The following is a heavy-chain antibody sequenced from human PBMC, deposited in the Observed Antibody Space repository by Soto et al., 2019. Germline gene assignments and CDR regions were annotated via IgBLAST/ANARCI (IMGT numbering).Heavy chain of an antibody. D-gene: IGHD6-19*01. CDR1: GFTFSSYG. V-gene: IGHV3-30*18. CDR2: ISYDGSNK. Sequence: QVQLVESGGGVVQPGRSLRLSCAASGFTFSSYGMHWVRQAPGKGLEWVAVISYDGSNKYYADSVKGRFTISRDNSKNTLYLQMNCLRAEDTAVYYCAKGIAVAMGFWYFDLWGRGTLVTVSS. J-gene: IGHJ2*01. CDR3: AKGIAVAMGFWYFDL.